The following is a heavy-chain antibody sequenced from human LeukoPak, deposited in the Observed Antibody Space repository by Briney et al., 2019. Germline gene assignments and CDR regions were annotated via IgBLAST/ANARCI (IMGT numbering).Heavy chain of an antibody. CDR1: GYTFTNYG. V-gene: IGHV1-18*01. Sequence: ASVKVSCEASGYTFTNYGISWVRQAPGQGLEWMGWISGYNDNTNYAQKFQGRVTMTTDTSTSTAYMELRSLRSDDTAVYYCVRDWGILTGIDCFDPWGQGTLVTVSS. D-gene: IGHD3-9*01. CDR2: ISGYNDNT. CDR3: VRDWGILTGIDCFDP. J-gene: IGHJ5*02.